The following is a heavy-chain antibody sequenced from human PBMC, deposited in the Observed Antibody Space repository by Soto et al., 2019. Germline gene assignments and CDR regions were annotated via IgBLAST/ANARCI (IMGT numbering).Heavy chain of an antibody. D-gene: IGHD2-15*01. CDR3: AVAPDC. V-gene: IGHV4-30-2*01. J-gene: IGHJ4*02. CDR2: IYHSGST. CDR1: GGSISSGGYS. Sequence: QLQLQESGSGLVKPSQTLSLTCAVSGGSISSGGYSWSWIRQPPGKGLEWIGYIYHSGSTYYNPTPKTRATILVHRSKTQFSLTLSSVTAADTAVYYCAVAPDCWGQGILVTVSS.